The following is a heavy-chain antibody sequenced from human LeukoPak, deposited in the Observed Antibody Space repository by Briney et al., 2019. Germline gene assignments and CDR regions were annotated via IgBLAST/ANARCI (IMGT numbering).Heavy chain of an antibody. CDR1: GGSISSGGYY. Sequence: SETLSLTCTVSGGSISSGGYYWSWLRQQPGKGLEWIGYIYYSGSTYYNPSLKSRVTISVDTSKNQFSLKLSSVTAADTAVYYCARDGSEGFDYWGQGTLVTVSS. V-gene: IGHV4-31*03. D-gene: IGHD1-14*01. CDR2: IYYSGST. J-gene: IGHJ4*02. CDR3: ARDGSEGFDY.